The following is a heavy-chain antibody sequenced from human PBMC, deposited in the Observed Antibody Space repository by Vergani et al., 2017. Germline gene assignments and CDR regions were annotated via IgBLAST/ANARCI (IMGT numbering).Heavy chain of an antibody. Sequence: DVQLVESGGGLVKPGGSLRLSCKASGFTFNNAWMSWVRQAPGKGLEWVSAISGGGVSTFYADSVRGRFAISRDNSKNTVYLQLNSLRAEDTAVYYCAKGRGYGGNSGNWYFDLWGRGTLVTVSS. CDR3: AKGRGYGGNSGNWYFDL. CDR2: ISGGGVST. J-gene: IGHJ2*01. D-gene: IGHD4-23*01. V-gene: IGHV3-23*04. CDR1: GFTFNNAW.